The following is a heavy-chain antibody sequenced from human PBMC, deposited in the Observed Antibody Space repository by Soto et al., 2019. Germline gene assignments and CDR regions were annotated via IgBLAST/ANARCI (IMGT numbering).Heavy chain of an antibody. Sequence: QVQLQESGPGLVKPSETLSLTCTVSGGSVSSGSYYWSWIRQPPGKGLEWIGYIYYSGSTNYNSSLKSRVTISVDTSKHQFSLKLRSVTAADTAVYYCAGAAAGTEGWFDPWGQGTLVTVSS. D-gene: IGHD6-13*01. CDR3: AGAAAGTEGWFDP. CDR1: GGSVSSGSYY. CDR2: IYYSGST. J-gene: IGHJ5*02. V-gene: IGHV4-61*01.